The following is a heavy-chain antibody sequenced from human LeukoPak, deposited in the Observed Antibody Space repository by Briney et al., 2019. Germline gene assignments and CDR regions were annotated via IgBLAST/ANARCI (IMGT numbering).Heavy chain of an antibody. D-gene: IGHD4-17*01. CDR3: ARATMTTVTDLDY. CDR1: GYTFTGYY. V-gene: IGHV1-2*02. CDR2: INPNSGGT. Sequence: GASVKVSCKASGYTFTGYYMHWVRQAPGQGLEWKGWINPNSGGTNYAQKFQGRVTMTRDTSISTAYMELSRLRSDDTAVYYCARATMTTVTDLDYWGQGTLVTVSS. J-gene: IGHJ4*02.